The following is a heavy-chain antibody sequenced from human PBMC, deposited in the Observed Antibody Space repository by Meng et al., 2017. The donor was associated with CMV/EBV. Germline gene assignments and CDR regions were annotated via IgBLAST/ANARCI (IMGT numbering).Heavy chain of an antibody. D-gene: IGHD1-20*01. J-gene: IGHJ4*02. CDR1: GYTFTSYG. CDR3: ARDLITGTTPGDY. Sequence: ASVKVSCKASGYTFTSYGISWVRQAPGQGLEWMGWINPNSGGTNYAQKFQGRVTMTRDTSISTAYMELSRLRSDDTAVYYCARDLITGTTPGDYWGQGTLVTVSS. V-gene: IGHV1-2*02. CDR2: INPNSGGT.